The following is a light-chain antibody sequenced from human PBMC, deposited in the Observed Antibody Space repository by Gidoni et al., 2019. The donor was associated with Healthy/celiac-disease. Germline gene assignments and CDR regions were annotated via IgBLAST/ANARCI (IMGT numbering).Light chain of an antibody. V-gene: IGLV4-69*01. CDR2: LNSDGSH. J-gene: IGLJ2*01. CDR3: QTWGTGIRVV. Sequence: QLVLTQSPSASASLGASVKLTYTLSSGHSSYDIAWHQQQPEKGPRYLMKLNSDGSHSKGDGIPDRFSGSSSGAERYLTISSLQSEDEADYYCQTWGTGIRVVFGGGTKLTVL. CDR1: SGHSSYD.